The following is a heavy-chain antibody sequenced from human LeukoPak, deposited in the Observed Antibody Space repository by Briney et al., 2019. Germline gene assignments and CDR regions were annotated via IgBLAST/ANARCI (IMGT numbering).Heavy chain of an antibody. V-gene: IGHV1-8*02. Sequence: ASVKVSCKASGYTFTSYDINWVRQATGQGLEWMGWINPNSGSTGYAQKFQGRVTMTRNTSISTAYMEPSRLRSADTAVYYCARHNTTWFGRAPYNCFDPWGQGTLVTVSS. CDR1: GYTFTSYD. CDR3: ARHNTTWFGRAPYNCFDP. J-gene: IGHJ5*02. D-gene: IGHD3-10*01. CDR2: INPNSGST.